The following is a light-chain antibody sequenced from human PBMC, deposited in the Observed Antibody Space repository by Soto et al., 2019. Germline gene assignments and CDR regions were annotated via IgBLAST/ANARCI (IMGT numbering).Light chain of an antibody. Sequence: DIQMTQSPSSLSASVGDRVTITCRASQSITNYLNWYQQKPGKAPKLLIYGASSLQSGVPSRFSGSGSGTDFTLTISSLQPEDFAIYYCQESYSTSITFGQGTRLEIK. J-gene: IGKJ5*01. CDR3: QESYSTSIT. V-gene: IGKV1-39*01. CDR2: GAS. CDR1: QSITNY.